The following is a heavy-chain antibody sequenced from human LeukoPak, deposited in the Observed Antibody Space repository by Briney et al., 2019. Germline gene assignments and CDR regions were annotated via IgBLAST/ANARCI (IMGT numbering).Heavy chain of an antibody. Sequence: GGSLRLSCAASGFPLSDHWMSWVRQAPGKGPEWVANIKQDGSEKYSVDSVKGRFTISRDNAKNSMFLQMNSLRAEDTAVYYCARADCTGGSCYSSIGTGAFDIWGQGTMVTVSS. CDR2: IKQDGSEK. J-gene: IGHJ3*02. D-gene: IGHD2-15*01. V-gene: IGHV3-7*01. CDR3: ARADCTGGSCYSSIGTGAFDI. CDR1: GFPLSDHW.